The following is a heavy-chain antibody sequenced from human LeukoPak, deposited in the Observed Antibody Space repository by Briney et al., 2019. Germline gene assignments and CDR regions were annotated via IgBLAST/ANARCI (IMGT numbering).Heavy chain of an antibody. CDR2: ISSSSSTI. CDR1: GFTFSSYS. Sequence: GGSLRLSCAASGFTFSSYSMNWVRQAPGKGLEWVSYISSSSSTIYYADSVKGRFTISRHNSKNTLYPQMNSLRAEDTAVYYCARGGGSGWYGSAFDIWGQGTMVTVSS. D-gene: IGHD6-19*01. CDR3: ARGGGSGWYGSAFDI. J-gene: IGHJ3*02. V-gene: IGHV3-48*01.